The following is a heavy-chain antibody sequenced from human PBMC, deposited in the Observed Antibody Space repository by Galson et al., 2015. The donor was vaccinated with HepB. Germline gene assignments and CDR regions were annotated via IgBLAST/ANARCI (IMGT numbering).Heavy chain of an antibody. CDR1: GGTFSSYA. J-gene: IGHJ5*02. CDR2: IIPIFGTA. Sequence: SVKVSCKASGGTFSSYAISWVRQAPGQGLEWMGGIIPIFGTANYAQKFQGRVTITADESTSTAYMELSSLRSEDTAVYYCARDGGGAVAGYNWFDPWGQGTLVTVSS. V-gene: IGHV1-69*13. CDR3: ARDGGGAVAGYNWFDP. D-gene: IGHD6-19*01.